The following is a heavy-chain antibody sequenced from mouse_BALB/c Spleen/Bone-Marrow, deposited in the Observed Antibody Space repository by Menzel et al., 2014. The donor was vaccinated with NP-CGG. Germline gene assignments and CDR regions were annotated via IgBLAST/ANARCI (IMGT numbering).Heavy chain of an antibody. CDR2: IDPANGNT. V-gene: IGHV14-3*02. J-gene: IGHJ2*01. CDR3: VRSREYYFDY. D-gene: IGHD1-1*01. CDR1: GFNIKDTY. Sequence: EVQLQESGAELVKPGASVKLSCTASGFNIKDTYMHWVKQRPEQGLEWIGRIDPANGNTKYDPKFQGKATITADTSSSTAYLQLSSLTSEDTAVYYCVRSREYYFDYWGQGTTLTVSS.